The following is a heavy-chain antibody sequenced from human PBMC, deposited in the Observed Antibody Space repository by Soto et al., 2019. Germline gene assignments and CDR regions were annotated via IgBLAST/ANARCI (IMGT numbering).Heavy chain of an antibody. J-gene: IGHJ6*01. V-gene: IGHV4-31*03. CDR1: VASISSGAHY. CDR2: IHHSGSM. D-gene: IGHD1-26*01. Sequence: SETLSLTCTFSVASISSGAHYCSWTRQLPGKGLEWIGYIHHSGSMFYNPSLKSRATISLDTSKNQLSLLMSSVTAADTARYYCARDFVGYNGMEVWGQGTRISVSS. CDR3: ARDFVGYNGMEV.